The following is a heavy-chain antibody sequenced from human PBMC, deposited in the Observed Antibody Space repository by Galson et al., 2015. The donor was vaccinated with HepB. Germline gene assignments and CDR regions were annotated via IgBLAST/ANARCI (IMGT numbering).Heavy chain of an antibody. CDR3: ARGPRQGYGGNYYYYYGMDV. CDR1: GGTFSSYA. J-gene: IGHJ6*02. D-gene: IGHD4-23*01. Sequence: SVKVSCKASGGTFSSYAISWVRQAPGQGLEWMGGIIPIFGTANYAQKFQGRVTITADESTSTAYMELSSLRSEDTAVYYCARGPRQGYGGNYYYYYGMDVWGQGTTVTVSS. CDR2: IIPIFGTA. V-gene: IGHV1-69*13.